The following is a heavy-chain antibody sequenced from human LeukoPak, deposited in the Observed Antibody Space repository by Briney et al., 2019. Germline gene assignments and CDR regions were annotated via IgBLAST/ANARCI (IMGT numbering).Heavy chain of an antibody. Sequence: GGSLRLSCAASGFIFSDHYMDWVRQAPGKGLEWVSYISSSGSTIYYADSVKGRFTISRDNAKNSLYLQMNSLRAEDTAVYYCASPKSNWNFFSGDYWGQGTLVTVSS. CDR2: ISSSGSTI. J-gene: IGHJ4*02. V-gene: IGHV3-11*01. D-gene: IGHD1-7*01. CDR3: ASPKSNWNFFSGDY. CDR1: GFIFSDHY.